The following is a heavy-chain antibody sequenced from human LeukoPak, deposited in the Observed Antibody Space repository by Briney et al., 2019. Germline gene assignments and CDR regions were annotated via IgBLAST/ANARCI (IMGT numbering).Heavy chain of an antibody. Sequence: LGGSLRLSCAASGLTVSSTYMSWVRQTPGKGLEWVSVIYSGGSTYYADSVKGRFTISRDNSKNTLYLQMNSLRAEDTAVYYCARDLLEWYFDYWGQGTLVTVSS. D-gene: IGHD3-3*01. V-gene: IGHV3-66*01. CDR3: ARDLLEWYFDY. CDR2: IYSGGST. CDR1: GLTVSSTY. J-gene: IGHJ4*02.